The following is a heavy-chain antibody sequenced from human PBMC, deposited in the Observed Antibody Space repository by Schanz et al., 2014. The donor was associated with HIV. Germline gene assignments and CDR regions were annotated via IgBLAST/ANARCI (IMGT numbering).Heavy chain of an antibody. V-gene: IGHV3-49*03. CDR1: GFNFGDYA. Sequence: EVQVVDSGGGLVEPGRSLRLSCSTSGFNFGDYAMSWFRQAPGKGLEWVGFIRSKGYGGTPDYAASVKGRFTISRDDSKSIAYLQMNSLKTEDTAVYFCARWRSGAPSNWGQGTLVTVSS. J-gene: IGHJ4*02. CDR2: IRSKGYGGTP. D-gene: IGHD3-10*01. CDR3: ARWRSGAPSN.